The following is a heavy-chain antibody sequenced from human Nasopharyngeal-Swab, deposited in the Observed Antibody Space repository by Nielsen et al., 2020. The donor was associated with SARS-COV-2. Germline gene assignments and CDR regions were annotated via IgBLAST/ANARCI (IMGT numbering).Heavy chain of an antibody. Sequence: ASVKVSCKASGYTFTGYYMHWVRQAPGQGLEWMGWISAYNGNTNYAQKLQGRVTMTTDTSTSTAYMELRSLRSDDTAVYYCARHYDFWSGYLPYYFDYWGQGTLVTVSS. CDR1: GYTFTGYY. CDR3: ARHYDFWSGYLPYYFDY. V-gene: IGHV1-18*04. J-gene: IGHJ4*02. CDR2: ISAYNGNT. D-gene: IGHD3-3*01.